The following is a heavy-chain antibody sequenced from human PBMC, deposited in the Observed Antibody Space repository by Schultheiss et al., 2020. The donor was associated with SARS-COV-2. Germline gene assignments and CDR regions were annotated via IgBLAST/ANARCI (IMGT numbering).Heavy chain of an antibody. CDR2: ISSSSSTI. V-gene: IGHV3-48*04. CDR3: ARAPIYDFWSGYHMDY. J-gene: IGHJ4*02. Sequence: GGSLRLSCAASGFTFSSYSMNWVRQAPGKGLEWVSYISSSSSTIYYADSVKGRFTISRDNAKNSLYLQMNSLRAEDTAVYYCARAPIYDFWSGYHMDYWGQGTLVTVSS. CDR1: GFTFSSYS. D-gene: IGHD3-3*01.